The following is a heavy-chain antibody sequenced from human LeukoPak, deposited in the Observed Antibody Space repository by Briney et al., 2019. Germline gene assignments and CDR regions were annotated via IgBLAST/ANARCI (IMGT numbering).Heavy chain of an antibody. CDR3: ARTSVSGSYYVDFDY. J-gene: IGHJ4*02. V-gene: IGHV3-74*01. CDR2: TNRDGRDT. Sequence: PGGSLRLSCAASGFTISNHWMHWVRQTPGKGLVWVSRTNRDGRDTRYADSVKGRFTISRDTAKNTVYLQMNSLRAEDTAVYYCARTSVSGSYYVDFDYWGQGTLVTVSS. D-gene: IGHD3-10*01. CDR1: GFTISNHW.